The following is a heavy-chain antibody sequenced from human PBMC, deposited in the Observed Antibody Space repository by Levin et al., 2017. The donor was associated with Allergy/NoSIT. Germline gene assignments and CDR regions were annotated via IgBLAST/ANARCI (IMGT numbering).Heavy chain of an antibody. Sequence: LSLTCAASGFTFNSFWMSWVRQAPGKGLEWVANIKQDETEKYSADSVRGRFTISRDNAKNSLYLQMNSLRAEDTAVYYCARYSGPAGFDYWGQGTLVTVSS. CDR2: IKQDETEK. CDR3: ARYSGPAGFDY. CDR1: GFTFNSFW. V-gene: IGHV3-7*01. D-gene: IGHD1-26*01. J-gene: IGHJ4*02.